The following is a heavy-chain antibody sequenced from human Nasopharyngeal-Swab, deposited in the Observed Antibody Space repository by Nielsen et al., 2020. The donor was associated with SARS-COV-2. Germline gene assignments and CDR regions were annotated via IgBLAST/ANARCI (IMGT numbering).Heavy chain of an antibody. Sequence: SETLSLTCTVSGGSISNSDYYWGWIRQPPGKGLEWIGSMFYTGSAYYNPSLKSRVTISVDTSKIQFSLRLSSVTAADTAVYHCARHPGSSGNHYFGLDVWGQGTTVTVSS. J-gene: IGHJ6*02. V-gene: IGHV4-39*01. CDR3: ARHPGSSGNHYFGLDV. CDR1: GGSISNSDYY. D-gene: IGHD2-15*01. CDR2: MFYTGSA.